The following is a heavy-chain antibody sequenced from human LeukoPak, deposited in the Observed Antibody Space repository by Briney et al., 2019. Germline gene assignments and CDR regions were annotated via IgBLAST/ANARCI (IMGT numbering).Heavy chain of an antibody. CDR3: AISGYSGWIGH. V-gene: IGHV1-46*01. D-gene: IGHD6-19*01. Sequence: ASVKVSCKASGYTFTNYYLHWVRQAPGQGLEWMGVINPDVGYTNYAQKLQGRVTMTTDTSTSTAYMELRSLRSDDTAVYYCAISGYSGWIGHWGQGTLVTVSS. J-gene: IGHJ4*02. CDR1: GYTFTNYY. CDR2: INPDVGYT.